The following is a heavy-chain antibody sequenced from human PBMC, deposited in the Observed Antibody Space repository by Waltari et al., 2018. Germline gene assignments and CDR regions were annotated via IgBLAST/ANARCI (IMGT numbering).Heavy chain of an antibody. CDR2: SNPDGGET. CDR3: VKGILLWSGGSQNC. Sequence: QVQLVQSGAEVKEPGASVKVSCKASGYIFTGYYIHWVRQAPGQGLEWVGRSNPDGGETSYAQKFQDRVTMTRDTSISTAYMELSRLRSDDTAMYYCVKGILLWSGGSQNCWGQGTLVTVSS. V-gene: IGHV1-2*06. CDR1: GYIFTGYY. J-gene: IGHJ1*01. D-gene: IGHD6-13*01.